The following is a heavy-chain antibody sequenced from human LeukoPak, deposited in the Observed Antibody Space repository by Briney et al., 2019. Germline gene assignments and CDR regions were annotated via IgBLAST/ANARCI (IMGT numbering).Heavy chain of an antibody. CDR1: GVSFSTYY. D-gene: IGHD4-17*01. Sequence: PSETLSLTCDVSGVSFSTYYWSWIRQSPEKGLEWIGEVNHSGYTNYNPSLKGRVTISVDTSKNQFSLKLSSVTAADTAVYYCARQLYGSDYWGQGTLVTVAS. J-gene: IGHJ4*02. V-gene: IGHV4-34*01. CDR2: VNHSGYT. CDR3: ARQLYGSDY.